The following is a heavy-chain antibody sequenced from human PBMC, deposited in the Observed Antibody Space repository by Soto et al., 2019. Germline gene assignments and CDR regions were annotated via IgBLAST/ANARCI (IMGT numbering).Heavy chain of an antibody. J-gene: IGHJ6*02. CDR3: ARSITGTVSYYYGMDV. V-gene: IGHV1-69*12. CDR1: GGTFSSYA. Sequence: QVQLVQSGAEVKKPGSSVKVSCTASGGTFSSYAISWVRQAPGQGLEWMGGIIPIFGTANYAQKFQGRVTITADESTSTAYMELSSLRSEDTAVYYCARSITGTVSYYYGMDVWGQGTTVTVSS. D-gene: IGHD1-20*01. CDR2: IIPIFGTA.